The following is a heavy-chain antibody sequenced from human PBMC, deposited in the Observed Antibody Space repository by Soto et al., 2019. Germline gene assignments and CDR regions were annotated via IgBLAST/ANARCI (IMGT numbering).Heavy chain of an antibody. D-gene: IGHD3-10*01. CDR3: ARGPELLWFGGRYYYYGMDV. CDR1: GGSFSGYY. J-gene: IGHJ6*02. CDR2: INHSGST. V-gene: IGHV4-34*01. Sequence: TSETLSLTCAVYGGSFSGYYWSWIRRPPGKGLEWIGEINHSGSTNYNPSLKSRVTISVDTSKNQFSLKLSSVTAADTAVYYCARGPELLWFGGRYYYYGMDVWGQGTTVTVSS.